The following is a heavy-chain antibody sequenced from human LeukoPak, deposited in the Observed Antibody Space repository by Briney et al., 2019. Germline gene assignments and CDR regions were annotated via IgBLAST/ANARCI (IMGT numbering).Heavy chain of an antibody. CDR2: INSDGSST. D-gene: IGHD3-10*02. V-gene: IGHV3-74*01. Sequence: GGSLRLSCAASGFIFSNYWMHWVRQAPGKGLVWVSRINSDGSSTRYADSVKGRFTISRDNAKNSLYLQMNSLRAEDTAVYYCAELGITMIGGVWGKGTTVTISS. CDR1: GFIFSNYW. J-gene: IGHJ6*04. CDR3: AELGITMIGGV.